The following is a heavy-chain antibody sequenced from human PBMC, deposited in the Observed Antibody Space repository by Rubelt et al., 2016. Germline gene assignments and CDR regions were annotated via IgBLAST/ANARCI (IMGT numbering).Heavy chain of an antibody. V-gene: IGHV1-69*04. D-gene: IGHD7-27*01. CDR3: AGEDLTGELEY. CDR1: YA. CDR2: IIPLLGMT. J-gene: IGHJ4*02. Sequence: YAFDWVRQAPGQGLECMGRIIPLLGMTNYAVRFQGRLTLTADNSTRTVHMSLSSLQTEDTAVYFCAGEDLTGELEYWGRGTRVTVSS.